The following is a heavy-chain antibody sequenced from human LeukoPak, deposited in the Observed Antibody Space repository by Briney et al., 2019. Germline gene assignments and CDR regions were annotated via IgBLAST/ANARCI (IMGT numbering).Heavy chain of an antibody. Sequence: PGGSLRLSCAASGXTFSSYAMHWVRQAPGKGLEWVAVISYDGSNKYYADSVKGRFTISRDNSKNTLYLQMNSLRAEDTAVYYCARGVEAVAGTDFDYWGQGTLVTVSS. V-gene: IGHV3-30-3*01. CDR3: ARGVEAVAGTDFDY. D-gene: IGHD6-19*01. CDR2: ISYDGSNK. CDR1: GXTFSSYA. J-gene: IGHJ4*02.